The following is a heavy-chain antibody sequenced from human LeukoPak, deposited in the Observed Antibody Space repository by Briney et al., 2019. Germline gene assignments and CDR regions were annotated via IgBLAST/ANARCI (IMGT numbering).Heavy chain of an antibody. J-gene: IGHJ4*02. CDR2: KCYWSQWYN. CDR3: AGGTQRATGI. CDR1: GDTVPSNSAA. Sequence: SQTLSLTCALSGDTVPSNSAAWHWIRQSPSRGLEWLGRKCYWSQWYNVYAVSVKIRIHINPDKSKNQFSQQLYSVTPDDTAVYYCAGGTQRATGIWAQGTLVTVSS. D-gene: IGHD5-24*01. V-gene: IGHV6-1*01.